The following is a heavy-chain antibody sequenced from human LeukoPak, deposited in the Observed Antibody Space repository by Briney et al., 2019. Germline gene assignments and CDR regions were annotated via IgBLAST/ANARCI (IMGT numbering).Heavy chain of an antibody. Sequence: ASVKVSCKASGYTFTSYDINWVRQATGQGVEWMGWMNPNSGNTGYAQKFQGRVTMTRNTSINTAYMELSSLRSEDTAVFYCARGVRDSIGREYFQHWGQGTLVTVSS. CDR2: MNPNSGNT. CDR3: ARGVRDSIGREYFQH. V-gene: IGHV1-8*01. CDR1: GYTFTSYD. J-gene: IGHJ1*01. D-gene: IGHD3-22*01.